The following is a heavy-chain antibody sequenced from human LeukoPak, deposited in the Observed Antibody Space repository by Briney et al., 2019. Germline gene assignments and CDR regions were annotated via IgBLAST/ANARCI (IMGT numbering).Heavy chain of an antibody. CDR3: ARDPGDGYNDAFDI. D-gene: IGHD5-12*01. V-gene: IGHV3-66*01. Sequence: GGSLRLSCAASGFTVSSNYMSWVRQAPGKGLEWVSVIYSGGSTYYADSVEGRFTISRDNSKNTLYLQMNSLRAEDTAVYYCARDPGDGYNDAFDIWGQGTMVTVSS. CDR2: IYSGGST. J-gene: IGHJ3*02. CDR1: GFTVSSNY.